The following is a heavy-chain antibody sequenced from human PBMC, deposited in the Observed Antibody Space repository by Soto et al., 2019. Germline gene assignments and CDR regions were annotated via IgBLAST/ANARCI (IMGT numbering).Heavy chain of an antibody. CDR1: GFTFSSYA. Sequence: PGGSLRLSCAASGFTFSSYAMSWVRQAPWKGLEWVSAISGSGGSTYYADSVKGRFTISRDNSKNTLYLQMNSLRAEDTAVYYCAKDLASCSSTSCYVNYYGMDVWGQGTTVTVSS. CDR3: AKDLASCSSTSCYVNYYGMDV. V-gene: IGHV3-23*01. J-gene: IGHJ6*02. D-gene: IGHD2-2*01. CDR2: ISGSGGST.